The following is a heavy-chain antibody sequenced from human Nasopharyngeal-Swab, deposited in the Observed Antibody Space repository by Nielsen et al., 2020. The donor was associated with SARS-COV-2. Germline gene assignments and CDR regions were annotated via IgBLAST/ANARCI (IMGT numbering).Heavy chain of an antibody. D-gene: IGHD3-22*01. CDR2: ISGSGGST. CDR1: GFTFSSYA. J-gene: IGHJ6*02. V-gene: IGHV3-23*01. Sequence: GESLKISCAASGFTFSSYAMSWVRQAPGKGLEWVSAISGSGGSTYYADSVKGRFTISRDNSKNTLYLQMNSLRAEDTAVYYCARKNYYDSSGYYLVHFYYYYGMDVWGQGTTVTVSS. CDR3: ARKNYYDSSGYYLVHFYYYYGMDV.